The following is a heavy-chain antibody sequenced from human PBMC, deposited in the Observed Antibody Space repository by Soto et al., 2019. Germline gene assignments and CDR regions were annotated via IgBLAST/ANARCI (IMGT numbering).Heavy chain of an antibody. CDR2: IYYSGST. Sequence: QVQLQESGPGLVKPSETLSLTCTVSGGSISSYYWSWIRQPPGKGLEWIGYIYYSGSTNYNPSLKSRVTISVDTSKNQFSLKVSSVTAADTAVYYCARWGRGGQPFDYWGQGTLVTVSS. V-gene: IGHV4-59*01. J-gene: IGHJ4*02. CDR1: GGSISSYY. D-gene: IGHD3-16*01. CDR3: ARWGRGGQPFDY.